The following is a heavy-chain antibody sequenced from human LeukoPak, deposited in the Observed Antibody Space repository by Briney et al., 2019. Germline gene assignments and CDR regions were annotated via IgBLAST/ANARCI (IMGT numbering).Heavy chain of an antibody. CDR2: INPSGGST. D-gene: IGHD3-22*01. J-gene: IGHJ5*02. Sequence: ASVKVSCKASGYTFTSYYMHWVRQAPGQGLEWMGIINPSGGSTSYAQKFQGRVTMTRDTSTSTVYMELSSLGSEDTAVYYCARGSQGERPITMIVVVPWFGPWGQGTLVTVSS. V-gene: IGHV1-46*01. CDR3: ARGSQGERPITMIVVVPWFGP. CDR1: GYTFTSYY.